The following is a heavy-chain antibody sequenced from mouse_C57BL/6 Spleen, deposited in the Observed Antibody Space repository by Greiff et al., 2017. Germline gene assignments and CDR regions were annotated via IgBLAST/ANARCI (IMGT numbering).Heavy chain of an antibody. V-gene: IGHV1-22*01. Sequence: EVQLQQSGPELVKPGASVKMSCKASGYTFTDYNMHWVKQSHGKSLEWIGYINPNNGGTSYNQKFKGKATLTVNKSSSTAYMGLRSLTSEDSAVYYCARKGVVADWYFDVWGTGTTVTVSS. CDR1: GYTFTDYN. J-gene: IGHJ1*03. CDR3: ARKGVVADWYFDV. CDR2: INPNNGGT. D-gene: IGHD1-1*01.